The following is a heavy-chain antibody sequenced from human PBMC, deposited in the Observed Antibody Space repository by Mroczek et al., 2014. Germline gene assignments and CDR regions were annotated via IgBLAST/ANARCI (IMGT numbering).Heavy chain of an antibody. V-gene: IGHV4-34*01. CDR1: GGSFSGYY. CDR3: ARGVRYYYDSSGHHFDY. Sequence: QVQLVESGAGLLKPSETLSLTCAVYGGSFSGYYWSWIRQPPGKGLEWIGEINHSGSTNYNPSLKSRVTISVDTSKNQFSLKLSSVTAADTAVYYCARGVRYYYDSSGHHFDYWGQGTLVTVSS. D-gene: IGHD3-22*01. J-gene: IGHJ4*02. CDR2: INHSGST.